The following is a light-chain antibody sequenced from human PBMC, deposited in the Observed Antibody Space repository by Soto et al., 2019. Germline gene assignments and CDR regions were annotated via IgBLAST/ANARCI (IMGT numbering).Light chain of an antibody. CDR2: GAS. V-gene: IGKV3-20*01. CDR3: QPYGSSSWT. J-gene: IGKJ1*01. CDR1: QGIGDT. Sequence: EVVMRQSPATLSVAPGEGATLSCRASQGIGDTLAWYQHKPGQTPRLLIYGASSRATGIPDRFSGSGSGTDFTLTISRLEPEDFAVYYCQPYGSSSWTFGQGTKVDIK.